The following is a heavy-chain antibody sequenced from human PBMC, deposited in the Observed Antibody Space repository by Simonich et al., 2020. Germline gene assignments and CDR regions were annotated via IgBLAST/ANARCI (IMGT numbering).Heavy chain of an antibody. J-gene: IGHJ3*02. CDR3: ASDPVVPAAIRNAFDI. D-gene: IGHD2-2*01. CDR2: FNPNCGGT. CDR1: GYTFTGYY. V-gene: IGHV1-2*02. Sequence: QVQLVQSGAEVKKPGASVKVSCKASGYTFTGYYMHWVRQAPGKGLECMVWFNPNCGGTNYPQKFQGRGTMTRDTSISTAYMELSRLRSDDTAVYYCASDPVVPAAIRNAFDIWGQGTMVTVSS.